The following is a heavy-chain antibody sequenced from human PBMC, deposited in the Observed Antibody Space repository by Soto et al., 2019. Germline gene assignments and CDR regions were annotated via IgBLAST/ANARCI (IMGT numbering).Heavy chain of an antibody. Sequence: TSETLSLTCTVSGGSISSYYWSWIRQPPGKGLEWIGYIYYSGSTNYNPSLKSRVTISVDTSKNQFSLKLSSVTAADTAVYYCARVRAAADYNWFDPWGQGTLVTVSS. D-gene: IGHD6-13*01. CDR1: GGSISSYY. J-gene: IGHJ5*02. CDR3: ARVRAAADYNWFDP. V-gene: IGHV4-59*01. CDR2: IYYSGST.